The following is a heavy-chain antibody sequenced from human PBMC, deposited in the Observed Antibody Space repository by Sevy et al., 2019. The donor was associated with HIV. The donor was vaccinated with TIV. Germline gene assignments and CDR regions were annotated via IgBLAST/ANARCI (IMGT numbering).Heavy chain of an antibody. CDR2: INQDGSEK. CDR3: ARALGKAARAY. Sequence: GGSLRLSCAASGFSFSNYWMTWVRQTPGNRLEWVANINQDGSEKYYLDSVKGRFTVSRDNTQNSLYLQMNSLRAENTAVYYCARALGKAARAYWVQGTLVTVSS. J-gene: IGHJ4*02. CDR1: GFSFSNYW. V-gene: IGHV3-7*04. D-gene: IGHD6-6*01.